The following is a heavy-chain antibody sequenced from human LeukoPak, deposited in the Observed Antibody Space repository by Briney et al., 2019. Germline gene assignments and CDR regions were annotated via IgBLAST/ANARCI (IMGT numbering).Heavy chain of an antibody. CDR2: INPNSGGT. D-gene: IGHD3-16*02. CDR1: GYTFTGYY. V-gene: IGHV1-2*02. J-gene: IGHJ4*02. CDR3: ARVGYDYVWGSYRNGYYFDY. Sequence: ASVKVSCKASGYTFTGYYMHWVRQAPGQGLEWMGWINPNSGGTNYAQKFQGGVTMTRDTSISTAYMELSRLRSDDTAVYYCARVGYDYVWGSYRNGYYFDYWGQGTLVTVSS.